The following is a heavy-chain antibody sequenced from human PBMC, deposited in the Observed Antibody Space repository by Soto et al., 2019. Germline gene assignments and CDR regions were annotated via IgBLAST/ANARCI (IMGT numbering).Heavy chain of an antibody. CDR3: VKNSYYDTLTGFDYFDY. V-gene: IGHV3-30*18. CDR2: MSHDGSTK. CDR1: GFTFSRYG. Sequence: QVQLVESGGGVVQPGKSLRLSCIASGFTFSRYGMHWVRQAPGKGLEWVAVMSHDGSTKWYADSVEGRFDVSRDNSKNTLFLEMNSLRSEDTGLYYCVKNSYYDTLTGFDYFDYWGQGVPVTVSS. D-gene: IGHD3-9*01. J-gene: IGHJ4*02.